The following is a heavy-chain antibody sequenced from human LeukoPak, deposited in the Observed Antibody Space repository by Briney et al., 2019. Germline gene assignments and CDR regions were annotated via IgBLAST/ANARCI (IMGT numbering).Heavy chain of an antibody. V-gene: IGHV4-34*01. CDR1: GGSFSGYY. J-gene: IGHJ4*02. Sequence: PSETLSLTCAVYGGSFSGYYWSWIRQPPGKGLEWIGEINHSGSTNHNPSLKSRVTISVDTSKNQFSLKLSSVTAADTAVYFCASRYDYSNYIDYWGQGTLVTVSS. D-gene: IGHD4-11*01. CDR3: ASRYDYSNYIDY. CDR2: INHSGST.